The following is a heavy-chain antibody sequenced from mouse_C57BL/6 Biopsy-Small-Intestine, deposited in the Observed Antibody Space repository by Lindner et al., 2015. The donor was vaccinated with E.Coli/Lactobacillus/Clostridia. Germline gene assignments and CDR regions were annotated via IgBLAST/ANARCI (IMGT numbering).Heavy chain of an antibody. CDR2: INPNNGGT. V-gene: IGHV1-26*01. D-gene: IGHD2-1*01. CDR3: ARYYGNYVPFAY. J-gene: IGHJ3*01. CDR1: GYTFTDYY. Sequence: VQLQESGPELVKPGASVKISCKASGYTFTDYYMNWVKQSHGKSLEWIGDINPNNGGTSYNQKFKGKATLTVDKSSSTAYMELRSLTSEDSAVYYCARYYGNYVPFAYWGQGTLVTVSA.